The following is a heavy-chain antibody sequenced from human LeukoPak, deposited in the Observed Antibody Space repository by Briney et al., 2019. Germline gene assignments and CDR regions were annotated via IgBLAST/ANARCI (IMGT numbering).Heavy chain of an antibody. CDR1: GFTFSSYA. V-gene: IGHV3-23*01. Sequence: GGSLRLPCAASGFTFSSYAMSWVRQLPGKGLEWLSYINDSGGSTYYADSVKGRFVISRDNSENSLYLQINSLRAEDTAIYYCATYDYVWGRYRLAQSDYWGQGTLVTVSS. J-gene: IGHJ4*02. CDR3: ATYDYVWGRYRLAQSDY. CDR2: INDSGGST. D-gene: IGHD3-16*02.